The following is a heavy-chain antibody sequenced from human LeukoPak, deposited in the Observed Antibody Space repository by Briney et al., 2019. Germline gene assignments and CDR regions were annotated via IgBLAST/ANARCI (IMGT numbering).Heavy chain of an antibody. CDR3: ATAPYDSIGIFDY. J-gene: IGHJ4*02. D-gene: IGHD3-22*01. CDR2: ISWDGDST. Sequence: GGSLRLSCAASGFTFDDYAMHWVRQAPGKSLKRVSLISWDGDSTYYSDSVKGRFTISRDNNKNSPYLQMNSLRTEDTALYYCATAPYDSIGIFDYWGQGTLVTVSS. V-gene: IGHV3-43D*03. CDR1: GFTFDDYA.